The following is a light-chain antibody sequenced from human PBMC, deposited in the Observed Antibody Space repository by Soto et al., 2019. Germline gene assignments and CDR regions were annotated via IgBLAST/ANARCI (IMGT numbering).Light chain of an antibody. CDR2: DAS. CDR3: QQYKDWPTT. CDR1: QSVSSSY. V-gene: IGKV3D-20*01. J-gene: IGKJ1*01. Sequence: EIVLTQSQATLSLSPGERATLSCGASQSVSSSYLAWYQQKPGLAPRLLIYDASSRATGIPDRFSGSGSGTDFTLTITSLQSEDFGVYFCQQYKDWPTTFGQGTKVDIK.